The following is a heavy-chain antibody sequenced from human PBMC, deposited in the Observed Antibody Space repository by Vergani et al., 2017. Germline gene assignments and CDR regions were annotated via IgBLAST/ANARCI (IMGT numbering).Heavy chain of an antibody. CDR2: IYTSGST. CDR1: GGSISSGSYY. V-gene: IGHV4-61*02. CDR3: ARDLLY. J-gene: IGHJ4*02. Sequence: QVQLQESGPGLVKPSQTLSLTCTVSGGSISSGSYYWSWIRQPAGKGLEWIGRIYTSGSTNYNPSLKSRVTISVDTSKNQFSLKLSSVTAADTAVYYCARDLLYWGQGTLVTVSS.